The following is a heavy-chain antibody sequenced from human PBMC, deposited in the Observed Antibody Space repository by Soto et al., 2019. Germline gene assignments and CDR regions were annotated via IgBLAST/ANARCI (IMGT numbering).Heavy chain of an antibody. V-gene: IGHV4-34*01. D-gene: IGHD1-20*01. Sequence: SETLSLTCAVYGGSFSGYYWSWIRQPPGKGLEWIGEINHSGSTNYNPSLKSRVTISVDTSKNQFSLRLTSVTAADTAIYYCTRRYNWNDNYCDPWGPGALVTVSS. J-gene: IGHJ5*02. CDR1: GGSFSGYY. CDR3: TRRYNWNDNYCDP. CDR2: INHSGST.